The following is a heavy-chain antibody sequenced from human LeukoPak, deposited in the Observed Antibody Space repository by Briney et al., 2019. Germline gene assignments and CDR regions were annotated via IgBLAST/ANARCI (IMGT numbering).Heavy chain of an antibody. CDR2: IYYTGRT. V-gene: IGHV4-59*08. J-gene: IGHJ6*02. CDR3: ARHPPVPLFENGMDV. CDR1: GGSITPNF. Sequence: SETLSLTCTVSGGSITPNFWSWVRQPPGKGLEWIGYIYYTGRTIYNPSVKSRVTISVDTSKNQFSLRLSSVTAADTAMYYCARHPPVPLFENGMDVWGQGTTVAVSS.